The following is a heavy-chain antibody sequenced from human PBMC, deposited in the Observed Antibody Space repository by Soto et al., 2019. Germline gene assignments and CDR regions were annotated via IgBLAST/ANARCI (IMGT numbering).Heavy chain of an antibody. J-gene: IGHJ4*02. CDR3: VTGLRSASLDF. D-gene: IGHD1-26*01. CDR1: GFTFTNAW. V-gene: IGHV3-15*01. Sequence: EVQLVESGGGLVKPGGSLRLSCVASGFTFTNAWMTWVRQAPGKGLEWAGRLKGKADGGTINYAAPVKGRFTISRDDSENTLYLEMNSLKTEDTAVYYCVTGLRSASLDFWGQGTLVTVSS. CDR2: LKGKADGGTI.